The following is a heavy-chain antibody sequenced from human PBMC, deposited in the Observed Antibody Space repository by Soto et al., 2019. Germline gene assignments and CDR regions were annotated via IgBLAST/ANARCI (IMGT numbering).Heavy chain of an antibody. CDR3: ARSYYYDSSGYYSIIFDY. V-gene: IGHV2-5*02. J-gene: IGHJ4*02. Sequence: SGPTLVNPTQTLTLTCTFSGFSLSTSGVGVGWIRQPPGKALEWLAPIYWDDDKRYSPSLKSRLTITKDTSKNQVVLTMTNMDPVDTATYYCARSYYYDSSGYYSIIFDYWGQGTLVTVSS. D-gene: IGHD3-22*01. CDR2: IYWDDDK. CDR1: GFSLSTSGVG.